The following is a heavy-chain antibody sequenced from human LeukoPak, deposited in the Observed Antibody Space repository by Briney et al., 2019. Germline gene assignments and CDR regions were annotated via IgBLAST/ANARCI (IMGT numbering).Heavy chain of an antibody. CDR3: ARSGSSWYDWFDP. CDR2: INHSGST. CDR1: GGSFGGYY. J-gene: IGHJ5*02. D-gene: IGHD6-13*01. Sequence: SETLSLTCAVYGGSFGGYYWSWIRQPPGKGLEWIGEINHSGSTNYNPSLKSRVTISVDTSKNQFSLKLSSVTAADTAVYYCARSGSSWYDWFDPWGQGTLVTVSS. V-gene: IGHV4-34*01.